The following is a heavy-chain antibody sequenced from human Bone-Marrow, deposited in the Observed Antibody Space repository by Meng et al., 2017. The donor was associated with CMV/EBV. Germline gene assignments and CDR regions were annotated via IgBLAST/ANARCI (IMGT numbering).Heavy chain of an antibody. CDR3: ARDWGSGYAWGY. CDR2: IYYSGST. V-gene: IGHV4-59*01. D-gene: IGHD5-12*01. Sequence: ESLKISCTVSGGSISSYYWSWIRQPPGKGLEWIGYIYYSGSTNYNPSLKSRVTISVDTSKTQFSLRLSSVTAADTAVYYCARDWGSGYAWGYWGQGTLVTVSS. J-gene: IGHJ4*02. CDR1: GGSISSYY.